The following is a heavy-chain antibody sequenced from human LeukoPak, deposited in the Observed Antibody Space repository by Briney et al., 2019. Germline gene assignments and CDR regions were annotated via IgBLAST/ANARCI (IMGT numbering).Heavy chain of an antibody. CDR2: IHPSGSA. CDR3: SRGRDEYKSGNS. D-gene: IGHD5-24*01. V-gene: IGHV4-34*01. J-gene: IGHJ4*02. Sequence: SETLSLTCAVYGGSFSDYYWNWVRQTPGKGLEWIGEIHPSGSAYYNPSLGSRVTISKDTSKHQFTLQLNCVTAAETALYFCSRGRDEYKSGNSWGQGTLVTVSS. CDR1: GGSFSDYY.